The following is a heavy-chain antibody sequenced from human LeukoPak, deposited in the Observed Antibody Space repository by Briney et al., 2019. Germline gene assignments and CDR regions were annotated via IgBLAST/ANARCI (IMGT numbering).Heavy chain of an antibody. D-gene: IGHD5-18*01. CDR3: AGDLSGVAGYTYGRGIDY. CDR2: IKKDGSEK. CDR1: GFTFSSYW. Sequence: GGSLRLSCAASGFTFSSYWMSWVRQAPGKGLEWVANIKKDGSEKYYVDSVKGRFTISRDNAKTSLYLQMNSLRAEDTAVYYCAGDLSGVAGYTYGRGIDYWGQGTLVTVSS. J-gene: IGHJ4*02. V-gene: IGHV3-7*01.